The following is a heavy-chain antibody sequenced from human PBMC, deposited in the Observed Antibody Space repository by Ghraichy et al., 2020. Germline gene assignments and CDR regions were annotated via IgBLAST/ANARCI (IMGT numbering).Heavy chain of an antibody. J-gene: IGHJ1*01. CDR2: IDHSGGT. Sequence: SETLSLTCAVYGGSFSAYYWTWIRQPPGKGLEWIGEIDHSGGTNYNPSLKSRVTISVDTSKNHLSLKMNSFTAADTAVYYCAKWVFAAGTKFHHWGQGTLVTVSS. V-gene: IGHV4-34*01. CDR1: GGSFSAYY. CDR3: AKWVFAAGTKFHH. D-gene: IGHD6-13*01.